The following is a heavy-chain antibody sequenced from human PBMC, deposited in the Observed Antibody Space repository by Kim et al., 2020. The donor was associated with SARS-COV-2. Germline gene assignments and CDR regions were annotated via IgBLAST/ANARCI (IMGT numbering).Heavy chain of an antibody. V-gene: IGHV4-34*01. CDR1: GGSFSGYY. CDR3: ARVEMANDALDF. Sequence: SETLSLTCAVYGGSFSGYYWSWIRQPPGKGLEWIGEINHSGSTNYNPSLKSRVTISVDTSKNQFSLKLSSVTAADTAVYYCARVEMANDALDFWGQGKM. CDR2: INHSGST. D-gene: IGHD2-15*01. J-gene: IGHJ3*01.